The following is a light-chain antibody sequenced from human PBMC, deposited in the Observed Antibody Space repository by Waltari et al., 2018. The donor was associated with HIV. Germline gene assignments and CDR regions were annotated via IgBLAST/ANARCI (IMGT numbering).Light chain of an antibody. J-gene: IGKJ2*01. CDR1: QHIGFS. CDR3: QQSYALPYT. V-gene: IGKV1-39*01. CDR2: ATS. Sequence: DIQMTQSPTLPVSVADSVTIDCRARQHIGFSVNWYQCKSGRAPRLLIAATSNLQSGVPSRFSGSGFGTRFSLTITGIQPDDFAHYFCQQSYALPYTFGQGTTVEVK.